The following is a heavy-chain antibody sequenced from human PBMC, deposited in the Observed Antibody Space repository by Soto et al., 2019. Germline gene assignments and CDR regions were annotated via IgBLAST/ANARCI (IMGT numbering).Heavy chain of an antibody. CDR3: ARLIRVGTTVIYNWFDP. CDR2: IYYSGST. D-gene: IGHD4-17*01. V-gene: IGHV4-59*01. Sequence: QVQLQESGPGLVKPSETLSLTCTVSGGSISSYYWSWIRQPPGKGLEWIGYIYYSGSTNYNPSLKSRVTISVDTSKIQFSLKLSSVTAADTAVYYCARLIRVGTTVIYNWFDPWGQGTLVTVSS. CDR1: GGSISSYY. J-gene: IGHJ5*02.